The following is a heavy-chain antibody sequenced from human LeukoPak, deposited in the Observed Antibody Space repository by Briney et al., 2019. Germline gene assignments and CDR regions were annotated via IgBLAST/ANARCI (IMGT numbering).Heavy chain of an antibody. Sequence: SETLSLTCTVSGGSVSSGSYYWSWIRQPPGKGLEWIGYIYYSGSTNYNPSLKSRVTISVDTSKNQFSLKLSSVTAADTAVYYCARAPIAARRYFDYWGQETLVTVSS. CDR1: GGSVSSGSYY. J-gene: IGHJ4*02. CDR2: IYYSGST. V-gene: IGHV4-61*01. CDR3: ARAPIAARRYFDY. D-gene: IGHD6-6*01.